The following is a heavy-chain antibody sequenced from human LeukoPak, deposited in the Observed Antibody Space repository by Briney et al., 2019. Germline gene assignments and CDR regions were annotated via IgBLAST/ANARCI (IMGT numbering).Heavy chain of an antibody. CDR1: GGSISSYY. Sequence: KTSETLSLTCAVSGGSISSYYWSWIRQPPGKGLEWIGYIYYSGSTNYNPSLKSRVTISVDTSKNQFSLKLSSVTAADTAVYYCASAYGSAYYFFDYWGQGTLVTVSP. CDR2: IYYSGST. J-gene: IGHJ4*02. D-gene: IGHD6-19*01. V-gene: IGHV4-59*08. CDR3: ASAYGSAYYFFDY.